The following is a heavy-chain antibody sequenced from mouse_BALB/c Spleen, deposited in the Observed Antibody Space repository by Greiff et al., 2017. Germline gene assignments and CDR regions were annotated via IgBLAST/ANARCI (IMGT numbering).Heavy chain of an antibody. D-gene: IGHD2-14*01. CDR2: INPSNGGT. V-gene: IGHV1S81*02. CDR1: GYTFTSYY. J-gene: IGHJ2*01. CDR3: TRGGVRRVFDY. Sequence: QVQLKQSGAELVKPGASVKLSCKASGYTFTSYYMYWVKQRPGQGLEWIGEINPSNGGTNFNEKFKSKATLTVDKSSSTAYMQLSSLTSEDSAVYYCTRGGVRRVFDYWGQGTTLTVSS.